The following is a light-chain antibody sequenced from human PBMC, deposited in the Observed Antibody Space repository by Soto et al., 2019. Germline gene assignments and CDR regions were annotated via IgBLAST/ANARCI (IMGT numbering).Light chain of an antibody. V-gene: IGKV1-5*03. CDR1: QSIGRW. J-gene: IGKJ1*01. CDR3: QQYESYRT. CDR2: EAS. Sequence: DIQMTQSPSTLSAYVGDRVTITCRASQSIGRWLAWYQQKPGKAPKLLIYEASSLESGVSSRFRGSGSGTEFTFTITSLQPDDFATYYCQQYESYRTFGQGPRWIS.